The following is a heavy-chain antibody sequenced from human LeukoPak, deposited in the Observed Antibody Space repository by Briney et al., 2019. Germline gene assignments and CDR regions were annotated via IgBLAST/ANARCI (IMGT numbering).Heavy chain of an antibody. CDR1: GGSISSYY. V-gene: IGHV4-59*01. J-gene: IGHJ4*02. Sequence: SETLSLTCSVSGGSISSYYWNWIRQPPGKGLEWIGYIYSSGSTNYNASLKSRVTISVDTSKNQFSLKLSSVTAADTAVYYCARDAAYYYDSNPRVLDYWGQGTLVTVS. CDR3: ARDAAYYYDSNPRVLDY. CDR2: IYSSGST. D-gene: IGHD3-22*01.